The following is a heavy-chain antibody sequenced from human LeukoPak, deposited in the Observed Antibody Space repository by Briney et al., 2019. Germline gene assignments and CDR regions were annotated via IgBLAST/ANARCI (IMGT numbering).Heavy chain of an antibody. CDR2: INPNSGGT. Sequence: ASVKVSCKASGYTFTGYYMPWVRQAPGQGLEWMGWINPNSGGTNYAQKFQGRVTMTRDTSISTAYMELSRLRSDDTAVYYCARVARTGLAYYYGMDVWGQGTTVTVSS. CDR3: ARVARTGLAYYYGMDV. J-gene: IGHJ6*02. V-gene: IGHV1-2*02. D-gene: IGHD1-14*01. CDR1: GYTFTGYY.